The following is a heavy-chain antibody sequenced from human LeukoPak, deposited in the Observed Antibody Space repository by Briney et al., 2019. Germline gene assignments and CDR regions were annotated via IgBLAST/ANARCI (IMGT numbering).Heavy chain of an antibody. CDR2: IYPGDSDT. D-gene: IGHD2-15*01. V-gene: IGHV5-51*01. CDR1: GYTFTNYW. CDR3: ARRDSHEAFDI. J-gene: IGHJ3*02. Sequence: GESLKISCKGSGYTFTNYWITWVRQMPGKGLEWMGIIYPGDSDTRYSPSFQGQVTISADKSISTAYLQWSSLKASDTAMYYCARRDSHEAFDIWGQGTMVTVSS.